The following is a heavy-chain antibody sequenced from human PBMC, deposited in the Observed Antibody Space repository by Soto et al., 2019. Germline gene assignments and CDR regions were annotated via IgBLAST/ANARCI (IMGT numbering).Heavy chain of an antibody. CDR3: ARARYYDILTGYPYYFDY. D-gene: IGHD3-9*01. Sequence: ASETLSLTCTVSGGSISSYYWSWIRRPPGKGLEWIGYIYYSGSTNYNPSLKSRVTISVDTSKNQFSLKLSSVTAADTAVYYCARARYYDILTGYPYYFDYWGQGTLVTVSS. CDR2: IYYSGST. J-gene: IGHJ4*02. V-gene: IGHV4-59*01. CDR1: GGSISSYY.